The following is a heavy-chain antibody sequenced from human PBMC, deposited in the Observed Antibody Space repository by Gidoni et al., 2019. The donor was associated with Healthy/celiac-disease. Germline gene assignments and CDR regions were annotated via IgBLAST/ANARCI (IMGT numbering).Heavy chain of an antibody. CDR1: GFTFDDYA. CDR2: ISWNSGSI. CDR3: AKDIEAKGDFNWFDP. D-gene: IGHD3-16*01. Sequence: EVQLGESGGGWVQPGRSLRLACAASGFTFDDYAMHWVRQAPGKGLGWVSGISWNSGSIGYADSVKGRFTISRDNAKNSLYLQMNSLRAEDTALYYCAKDIEAKGDFNWFDPWGQGTLVTVSS. V-gene: IGHV3-9*01. J-gene: IGHJ5*02.